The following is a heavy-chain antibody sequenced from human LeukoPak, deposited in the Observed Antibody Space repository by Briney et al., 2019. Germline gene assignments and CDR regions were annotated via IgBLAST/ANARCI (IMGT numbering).Heavy chain of an antibody. Sequence: GGSLRPSCAASGFTFSGYNMNWVRQAPGRGLEWVSDISGNSDTINYADSVKGRFTVSRDNANNSLSLQMNRLRAEDTAVYYCARGSGRITIFGVPYWGQGTLVTVSS. CDR1: GFTFSGYN. CDR2: ISGNSDTI. V-gene: IGHV3-48*01. D-gene: IGHD3-3*01. CDR3: ARGSGRITIFGVPY. J-gene: IGHJ4*02.